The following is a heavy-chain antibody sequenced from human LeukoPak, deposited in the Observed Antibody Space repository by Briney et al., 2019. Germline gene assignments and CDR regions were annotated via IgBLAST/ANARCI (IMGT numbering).Heavy chain of an antibody. CDR2: IVPIFGMA. CDR1: GGTFSSYT. J-gene: IGHJ6*02. Sequence: ASVKVSCKASGGTFSSYTISWVRQAPGQGLEWMGRIVPIFGMANYAQKFQGRVTITADKSTSTAYMELSSLRSEDTAVYYCAKGDCSGDSCYLDKDVWGQGTSVTVSS. D-gene: IGHD2-15*01. V-gene: IGHV1-69*02. CDR3: AKGDCSGDSCYLDKDV.